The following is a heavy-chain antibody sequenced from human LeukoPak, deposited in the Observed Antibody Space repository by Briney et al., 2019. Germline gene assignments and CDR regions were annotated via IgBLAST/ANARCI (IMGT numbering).Heavy chain of an antibody. CDR3: AREYSSSWLNWFDP. CDR1: GFTFSSYW. Sequence: GGSLRLSCAASGFTFSSYWMHWVRQVPGKGLVWVSRINSDGSSTSYADSVKGRFTISRDNAKNTLYLQMNSLRAEDTAVYYCAREYSSSWLNWFDPWGQGTLVTVSS. V-gene: IGHV3-74*01. D-gene: IGHD6-13*01. J-gene: IGHJ5*02. CDR2: INSDGSST.